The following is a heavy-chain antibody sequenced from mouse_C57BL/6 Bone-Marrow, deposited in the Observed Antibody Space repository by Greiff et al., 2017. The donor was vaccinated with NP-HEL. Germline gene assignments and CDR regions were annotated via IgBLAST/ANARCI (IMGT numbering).Heavy chain of an antibody. J-gene: IGHJ2*01. CDR1: GYAFSSSW. Sequence: QVQLEQSGPELVKPGASVKISCKASGYAFSSSWMNWVKQRPGKGLEWIGRIYPGDGDTNYNGKFKGKATLTADKSSSTAYMQLSSLTSEDSAVYFCASDYYGSSYVYFDDWGQGTTLTVSS. V-gene: IGHV1-82*01. CDR3: ASDYYGSSYVYFDD. CDR2: IYPGDGDT. D-gene: IGHD1-1*01.